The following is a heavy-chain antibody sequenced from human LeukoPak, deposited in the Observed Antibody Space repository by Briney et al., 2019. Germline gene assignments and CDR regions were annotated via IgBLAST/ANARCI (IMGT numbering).Heavy chain of an antibody. CDR2: INHSGST. CDR1: GGSFSGHY. Sequence: PSETLSLTCAVYGGSFSGHYWSWIRQPPGKGLEWIGEINHSGSTNYNPSLKSRVTISVDTSKNQFSLKLSSVTAADTAVYYCASFGDYDSSGYAPAVDYWGQGTLVTVSS. V-gene: IGHV4-34*01. CDR3: ASFGDYDSSGYAPAVDY. D-gene: IGHD3-22*01. J-gene: IGHJ4*02.